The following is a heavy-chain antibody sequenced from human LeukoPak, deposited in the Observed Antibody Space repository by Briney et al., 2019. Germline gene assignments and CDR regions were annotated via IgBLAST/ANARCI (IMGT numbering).Heavy chain of an antibody. CDR3: ARARDSSGYYASTVDY. CDR2: IVSILGIA. Sequence: SVKVSCKASGGTFSSYAISWVRQAPGQGLEWMGRIVSILGIANYAQKFQGRVTITADKSTSTAYMELRSLRSDDTAVYYCARARDSSGYYASTVDYWGQGTLVTVSS. V-gene: IGHV1-69*04. CDR1: GGTFSSYA. J-gene: IGHJ4*02. D-gene: IGHD3-22*01.